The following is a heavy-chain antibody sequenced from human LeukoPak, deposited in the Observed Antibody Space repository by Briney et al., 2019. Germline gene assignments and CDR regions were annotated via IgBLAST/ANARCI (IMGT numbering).Heavy chain of an antibody. D-gene: IGHD1-14*01. Sequence: PEGSLRLSCAASGFTFSSYWMHWVRQVPGKGLVWVSRINPGGSSTAYADSVKGRFTISRDNAENTLYLQMDSLRAEDTAVYYCARSNQADDYWGQGTLVTVSS. CDR3: ARSNQADDY. J-gene: IGHJ4*02. CDR2: INPGGSST. V-gene: IGHV3-74*01. CDR1: GFTFSSYW.